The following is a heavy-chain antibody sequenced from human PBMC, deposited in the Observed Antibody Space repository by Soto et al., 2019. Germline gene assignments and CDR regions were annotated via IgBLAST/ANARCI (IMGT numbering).Heavy chain of an antibody. CDR1: GFTFRSFT. Sequence: GGSLRLSCAASGFTFRSFTMNWVRQAPGKGLEWVSTISSNSAYIYYTDALRGRFTISRDNAKNSLHLQMNSLRAEDTAVYYCTRDASRDSSARGWFDPWGPGTLVTVLL. CDR3: TRDASRDSSARGWFDP. J-gene: IGHJ5*02. CDR2: ISSNSAYI. D-gene: IGHD6-13*01. V-gene: IGHV3-21*01.